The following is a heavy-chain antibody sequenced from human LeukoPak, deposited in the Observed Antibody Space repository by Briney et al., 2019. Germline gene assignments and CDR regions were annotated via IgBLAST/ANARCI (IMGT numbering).Heavy chain of an antibody. CDR1: GFTFSSHS. CDR3: AREQRLYCGDECYCAIDI. Sequence: GGSLRLSCEASGFTFSSHSMTWVRQAPGKGLEWISYIDHSGSPAHYADSVRGRFTISRDNAKNSLYLQMNSLTVEDTAVYYCAREQRLYCGDECYCAIDIWGRGTLVTVSS. CDR2: IDHSGSPA. V-gene: IGHV3-48*01. D-gene: IGHD2-21*01. J-gene: IGHJ3*02.